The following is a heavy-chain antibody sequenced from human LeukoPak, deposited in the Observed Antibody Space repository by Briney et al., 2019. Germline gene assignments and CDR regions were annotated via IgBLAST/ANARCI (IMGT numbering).Heavy chain of an antibody. CDR2: INPGDGGT. CDR1: GYAFTDYY. Sequence: ASVKVSCKASGYAFTDYYTHWVRQAPGQGLEWVGIINPGDGGTSYAQKFQGRATMSRDTPTSTLYMELSSLRSEDTALYYCAREPRKDGHNGMDVWGQGTTVTVSS. D-gene: IGHD5-24*01. CDR3: AREPRKDGHNGMDV. V-gene: IGHV1-46*01. J-gene: IGHJ6*02.